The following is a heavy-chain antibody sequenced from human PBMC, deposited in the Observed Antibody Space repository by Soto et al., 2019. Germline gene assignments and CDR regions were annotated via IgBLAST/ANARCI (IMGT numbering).Heavy chain of an antibody. Sequence: EVQLVESGGGLVQPGGSLRLSCAASGFTFRSFWMSWVRQAPGKGLEWLANIKQDGSGEYYVDSVRGRFTISRDNAKSSMFLQMNSLGVEDTAIYYCVSLRNSQPWDYWGQGTLVTVSS. CDR1: GFTFRSFW. CDR2: IKQDGSGE. J-gene: IGHJ4*02. D-gene: IGHD1-7*01. V-gene: IGHV3-7*01. CDR3: VSLRNSQPWDY.